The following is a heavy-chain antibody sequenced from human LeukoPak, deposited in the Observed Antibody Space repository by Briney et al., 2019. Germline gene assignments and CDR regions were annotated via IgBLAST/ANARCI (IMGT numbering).Heavy chain of an antibody. Sequence: SETLSLTCTVSGGSISSYYWSWIRQPPGKGLEWIGEINHSGSTNYNPSLKSRVTISVDTSKNQFSLKLSSVTAADTAVYYCARYSRRQWLVQYYFDYWGQGTLVTVSS. CDR1: GGSISSYY. D-gene: IGHD6-19*01. J-gene: IGHJ4*02. V-gene: IGHV4-34*01. CDR3: ARYSRRQWLVQYYFDY. CDR2: INHSGST.